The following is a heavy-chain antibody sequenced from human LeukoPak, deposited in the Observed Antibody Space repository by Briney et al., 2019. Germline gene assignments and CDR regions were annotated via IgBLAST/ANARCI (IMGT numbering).Heavy chain of an antibody. V-gene: IGHV3-21*01. CDR1: GFTFSNAW. CDR3: ATPAAGPGAEYSLY. J-gene: IGHJ1*01. CDR2: IDFTSRYI. D-gene: IGHD6-13*01. Sequence: GGSLRLSCAASGFTFSNAWMNWVRQAPGKGLEWVSSIDFTSRYIYNADSVKGRFTTSRDNAKNSLDLQMNSLKVEDTAVYYCATPAAGPGAEYSLYWGQGTLVIVSS.